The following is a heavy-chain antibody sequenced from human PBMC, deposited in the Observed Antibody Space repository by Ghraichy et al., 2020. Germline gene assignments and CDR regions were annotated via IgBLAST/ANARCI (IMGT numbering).Heavy chain of an antibody. CDR1: GFTFSSYG. Sequence: GGSLRLSCAASGFTFSSYGMHWVRQAPGKGLEWVAVISYDGSNKYYADSVKGRFTISRDNSKNTLYLQMNSLRAEDTAVYYCARDQYSSSWYIPPGYYYYYGMDVWGQGTTVTVSS. CDR2: ISYDGSNK. V-gene: IGHV3-30*03. D-gene: IGHD6-13*01. CDR3: ARDQYSSSWYIPPGYYYYYGMDV. J-gene: IGHJ6*02.